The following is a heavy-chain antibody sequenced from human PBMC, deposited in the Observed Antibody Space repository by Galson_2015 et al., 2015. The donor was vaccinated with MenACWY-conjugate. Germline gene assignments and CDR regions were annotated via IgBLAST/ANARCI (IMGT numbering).Heavy chain of an antibody. D-gene: IGHD6-13*01. CDR3: AREMGYFDH. CDR2: ISASNGNA. Sequence: SVKVSCKASGLIFTNSGFNWVRQAPEQGPEWMGWISASNGNAKYAQKFQGRVTLTTDRSTSTAYMELGNLTSDDTALYYCAREMGYFDHWGQGSLVTVSS. CDR1: GLIFTNSG. V-gene: IGHV1-18*04. J-gene: IGHJ4*02.